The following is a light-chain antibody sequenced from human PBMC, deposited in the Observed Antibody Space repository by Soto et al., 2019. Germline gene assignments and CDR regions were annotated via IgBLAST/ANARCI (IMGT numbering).Light chain of an antibody. Sequence: EIVLTQSPGTLSLSPGERATLSCRASQSFTSSYLAWYQQRPGQAPRLLIYGASRRAAGIPDRFSGSGSGTDFTLTITGLEPEDFAVYYCQQYGSSGTFGQGTKVDIK. V-gene: IGKV3-20*01. CDR1: QSFTSSY. J-gene: IGKJ1*01. CDR3: QQYGSSGT. CDR2: GAS.